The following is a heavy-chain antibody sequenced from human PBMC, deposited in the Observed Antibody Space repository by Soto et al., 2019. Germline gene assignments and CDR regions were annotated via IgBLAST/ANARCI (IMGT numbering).Heavy chain of an antibody. V-gene: IGHV1-18*01. D-gene: IGHD6-13*01. Sequence: ASVKVSCKASGYTFTSYGISWVRQAPGQGLEWMGWISAYNGNTNYAQKLQGKINMTKDTSKSTAYMELRNLRTDDTAVYYCASYGRQLVLGAFDIWGQGTMVTVSS. CDR1: GYTFTSYG. CDR3: ASYGRQLVLGAFDI. J-gene: IGHJ3*02. CDR2: ISAYNGNT.